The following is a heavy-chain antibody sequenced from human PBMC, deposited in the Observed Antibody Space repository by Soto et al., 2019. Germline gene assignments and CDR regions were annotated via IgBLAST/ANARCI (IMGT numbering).Heavy chain of an antibody. CDR3: ARGPDPYFQH. V-gene: IGHV4-34*01. CDR2: INQSGST. J-gene: IGHJ1*01. CDR1: GGSFSGYY. Sequence: QVQLQQWGAGLLKPSETLSLTCAVYGGSFSGYYWSWIRQPPGKGLEWIGEINQSGSTNYNPSLKSRVTISVDTSKNQFSLKLSSVTAADTAVYYCARGPDPYFQHWGQGTLVTVSS.